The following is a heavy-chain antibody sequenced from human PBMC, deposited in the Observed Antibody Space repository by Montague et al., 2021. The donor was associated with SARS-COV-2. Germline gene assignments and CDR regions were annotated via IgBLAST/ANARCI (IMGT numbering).Heavy chain of an antibody. Sequence: SETLSLTCTVSGGSISSETSYWGWIRQPPGKGLEWIVAMSYSGGAYYNPSLKIRVTISVDTSTNQFSLNLTSVTAAATSVYSCARHWWELLSRDYNDYYGMDVWGQGTMVTVSS. CDR3: ARHWWELLSRDYNDYYGMDV. J-gene: IGHJ6*02. D-gene: IGHD2-15*01. CDR1: GGSISSETSY. CDR2: MSYSGGA. V-gene: IGHV4-39*01.